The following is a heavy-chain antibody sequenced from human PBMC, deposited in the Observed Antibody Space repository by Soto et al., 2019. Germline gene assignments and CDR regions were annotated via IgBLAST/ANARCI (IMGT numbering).Heavy chain of an antibody. Sequence: GGSLRLSCAPSGFTFSSYAMHWVRQAPGKGLEWVAVISYDGSNKYYADSVKGRFAISRDNSKNTLYLQMNSLRAEDTAVYYCATDKAYCDGDCSYYYYYGVDVWGQGTTVTVSS. CDR1: GFTFSSYA. V-gene: IGHV3-30*03. CDR2: ISYDGSNK. D-gene: IGHD2-21*02. J-gene: IGHJ6*02. CDR3: ATDKAYCDGDCSYYYYYGVDV.